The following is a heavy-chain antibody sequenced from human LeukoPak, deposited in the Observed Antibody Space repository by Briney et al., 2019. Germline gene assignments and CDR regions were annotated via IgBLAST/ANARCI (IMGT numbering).Heavy chain of an antibody. J-gene: IGHJ4*02. CDR3: AKDVKRYCSSTSCPPDY. CDR2: IRYDGSKK. D-gene: IGHD2-2*01. V-gene: IGHV3-30*02. Sequence: GGSLRLSCAASGFTFSSYGMHWVRQAPGKGLEWVAFIRYDGSKKYYADSVKGRFTISRDNSKNTLYLQMNSLRAEDTAVYYCAKDVKRYCSSTSCPPDYWGQGTLVTVSS. CDR1: GFTFSSYG.